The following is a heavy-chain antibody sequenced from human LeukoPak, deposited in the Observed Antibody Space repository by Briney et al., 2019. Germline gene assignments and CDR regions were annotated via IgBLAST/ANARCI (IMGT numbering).Heavy chain of an antibody. Sequence: ASVEVSCKASGYTFTGYYIHWVRQAPGQGLEWMGWINPNTDGTNYAQKFQGRVTMTRDTSISTAYMELSRLRSDDTAVYYCARDGLLGIPFDCWGQGTLVTVSS. CDR2: INPNTDGT. J-gene: IGHJ4*02. D-gene: IGHD7-27*01. CDR3: ARDGLLGIPFDC. CDR1: GYTFTGYY. V-gene: IGHV1-2*02.